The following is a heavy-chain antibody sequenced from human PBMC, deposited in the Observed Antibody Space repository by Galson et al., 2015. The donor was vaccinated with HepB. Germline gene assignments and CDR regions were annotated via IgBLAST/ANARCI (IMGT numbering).Heavy chain of an antibody. CDR3: ARSGDYGSGKYYNPFDY. CDR2: VSAYNGDT. CDR1: GYTFTSYG. D-gene: IGHD3-10*01. J-gene: IGHJ4*02. V-gene: IGHV1-18*04. Sequence: SVKVSCKASGYTFTSYGFSWVQQAPGRGLEWMGRVSAYNGDTNYAQKLQGRVTMTTDTSTSTAYMELRSLKSDDTAVYYCARSGDYGSGKYYNPFDYWGQGTLVTVSS.